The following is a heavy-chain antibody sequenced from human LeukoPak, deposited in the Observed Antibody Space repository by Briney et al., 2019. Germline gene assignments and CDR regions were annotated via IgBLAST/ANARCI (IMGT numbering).Heavy chain of an antibody. J-gene: IGHJ4*02. CDR3: ARENNVGSSSWYFDY. Sequence: PSETLSLTCTVSGGSISSYYWSWIRQPPGKGLEWIGYIYYSGSTNYNPSLKGRVTISVDTSKNQFSLKLSSVTAADTAVYYCARENNVGSSSWYFDYWGQGTLVTVSS. V-gene: IGHV4-59*01. CDR1: GGSISSYY. D-gene: IGHD6-13*01. CDR2: IYYSGST.